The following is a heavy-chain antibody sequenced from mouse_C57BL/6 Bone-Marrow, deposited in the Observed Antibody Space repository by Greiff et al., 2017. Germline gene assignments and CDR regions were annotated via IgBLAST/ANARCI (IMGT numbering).Heavy chain of an antibody. CDR1: GFSLTSYG. V-gene: IGHV2-2*01. D-gene: IGHD2-4*01. Sequence: VQRVESGPGLVQPSQSLSITCTVSGFSLTSYGVHWVRQSPGKGLEWLGVIWSGGSTDYNAAFISRLSISKDNSKSQVFFKMNSLQADDTAIYYCASYDYDLPAYWGQGTLVTVSA. CDR3: ASYDYDLPAY. CDR2: IWSGGST. J-gene: IGHJ3*01.